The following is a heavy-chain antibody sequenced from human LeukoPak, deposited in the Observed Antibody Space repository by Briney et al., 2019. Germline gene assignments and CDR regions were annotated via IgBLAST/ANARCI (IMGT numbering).Heavy chain of an antibody. CDR2: IYYSGST. V-gene: IGHV4-30-4*08. D-gene: IGHD2-2*01. J-gene: IGHJ5*02. CDR1: GGSISSGDYY. Sequence: PSETLSLTCTVSGGSISSGDYYWSWIRQPPGKGLEWIGYIYYSGSTYYNPSLKSRVTMSVDTSKNQFSLKLSSVTAADTAVYYCARGWGYCSSTSCRESAWFDPWGQGTLVTVSS. CDR3: ARGWGYCSSTSCRESAWFDP.